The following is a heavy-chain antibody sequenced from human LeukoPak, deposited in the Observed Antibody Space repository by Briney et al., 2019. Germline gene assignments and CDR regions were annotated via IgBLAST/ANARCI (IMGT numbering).Heavy chain of an antibody. V-gene: IGHV3-30*02. D-gene: IGHD5-18*01. Sequence: SGGSLRLSCAASGFIFISYGMHCVRQAPGKGLEWVAVIWYDGSNKYYADSVKGRFTISRDNSKNTPHLQMNSLRTEDTAVYYCAKEERDSLYYWGQGTLVTVSS. CDR2: IWYDGSNK. J-gene: IGHJ4*02. CDR3: AKEERDSLYY. CDR1: GFIFISYG.